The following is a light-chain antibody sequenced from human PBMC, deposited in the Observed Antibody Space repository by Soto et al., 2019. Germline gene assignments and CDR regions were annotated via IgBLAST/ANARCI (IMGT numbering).Light chain of an antibody. V-gene: IGKV3-11*01. CDR2: DTS. Sequence: EIGLRQSPATMSLSPGERGTLSCGASQSVSSYSAWYQQKPGQAPRLLIYDTSNRATDIPARFSGSGSGTDFTLTISSLEPEDFAVYYCQQRSNSRTFGQGTKVEIK. CDR1: QSVSSY. J-gene: IGKJ1*01. CDR3: QQRSNSRT.